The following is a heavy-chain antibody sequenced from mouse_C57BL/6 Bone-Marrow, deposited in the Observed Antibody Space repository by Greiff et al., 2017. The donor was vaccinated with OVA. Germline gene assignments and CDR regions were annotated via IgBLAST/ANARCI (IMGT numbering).Heavy chain of an antibody. CDR2: IWRGGST. V-gene: IGHV2-5*01. J-gene: IGHJ3*01. D-gene: IGHD2-4*01. CDR3: ANYDYDGGAWFAY. CDR1: GFSLTSYG. Sequence: QVQLKESGPGLVQPSQSLSITCTVSGFSLTSYGVHWVRQSPGKGLEWLGVIWRGGSTDYNAAFMSRLSITKDNSKSQVFFKMNSLQADDTAIYYCANYDYDGGAWFAYWGQGTLVTVSA.